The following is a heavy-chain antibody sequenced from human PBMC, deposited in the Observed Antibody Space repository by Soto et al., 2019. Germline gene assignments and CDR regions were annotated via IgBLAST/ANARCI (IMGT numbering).Heavy chain of an antibody. D-gene: IGHD6-19*01. V-gene: IGHV1-69*13. CDR3: ARDGSGWYTDDY. Sequence: ASVKVSCKASGGTFSSYAISWVRQAPGQGLEWMGGIIPIFGTANYAQKFQGRVTITADESTSTAYMELSSLRSEDTAVYYCARDGSGWYTDDYWGQGTLVTVSS. J-gene: IGHJ4*02. CDR2: IIPIFGTA. CDR1: GGTFSSYA.